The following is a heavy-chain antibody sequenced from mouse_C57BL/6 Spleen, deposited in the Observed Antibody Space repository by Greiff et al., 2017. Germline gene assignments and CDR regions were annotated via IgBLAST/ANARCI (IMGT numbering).Heavy chain of an antibody. J-gene: IGHJ4*01. V-gene: IGHV1-55*01. CDR3: ARSYGPYAMDY. CDR2: IYPGSGST. Sequence: QVQLKQPGAELVKPGASVKMSCKASGYTFTSYWITWVKQRPGQGLEWIGDIYPGSGSTNYNEKFKSKATLTVDTSSSTAYMQLSSLTSEDSAVYYCARSYGPYAMDYWGQGTSVTVSS. CDR1: GYTFTSYW. D-gene: IGHD1-2*01.